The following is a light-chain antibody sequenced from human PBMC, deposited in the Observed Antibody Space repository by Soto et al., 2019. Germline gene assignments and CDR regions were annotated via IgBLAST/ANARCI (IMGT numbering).Light chain of an antibody. Sequence: QSALTQPASVSGSPGQSIAISCTGTSSDIGSYNFVSWYQQQPGRAPKLMIYDVSDRPSGVSNRFSGSKSGNTASLTISGRQAEDEADYYCSSYTRSRYYVFGTGTKVTVL. CDR2: DVS. CDR1: SSDIGSYNF. CDR3: SSYTRSRYYV. V-gene: IGLV2-14*01. J-gene: IGLJ1*01.